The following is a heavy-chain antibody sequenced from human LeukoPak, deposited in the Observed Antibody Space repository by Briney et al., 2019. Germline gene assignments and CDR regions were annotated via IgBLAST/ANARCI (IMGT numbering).Heavy chain of an antibody. Sequence: SETLSLTCTVSGGSLSSGSYYWSWIRQPAGKGLEWIGRIYTSGSTNYNPSLKSRVTISVDTSKNQFSLKLSSVTAADTAVYYCAREHFGGWELQYWFDPWGQGTLVTVSS. J-gene: IGHJ5*02. V-gene: IGHV4-61*02. CDR2: IYTSGST. CDR1: GGSLSSGSYY. CDR3: AREHFGGWELQYWFDP. D-gene: IGHD1-26*01.